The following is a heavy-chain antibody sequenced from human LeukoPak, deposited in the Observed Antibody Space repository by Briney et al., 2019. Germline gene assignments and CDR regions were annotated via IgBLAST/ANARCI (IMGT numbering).Heavy chain of an antibody. Sequence: SETLSLTCTVSGGSISSSSYYWGWIRQPPGKGLEWIGSIYYSGSTYYNPSLKSRVTISVDTSKNQFSLKLSSVTAADTAVYYCARVGYDYVWGSYRPPYYMDVWGKGTTVTVSS. V-gene: IGHV4-39*07. CDR2: IYYSGST. CDR3: ARVGYDYVWGSYRPPYYMDV. CDR1: GGSISSSSYY. J-gene: IGHJ6*03. D-gene: IGHD3-16*02.